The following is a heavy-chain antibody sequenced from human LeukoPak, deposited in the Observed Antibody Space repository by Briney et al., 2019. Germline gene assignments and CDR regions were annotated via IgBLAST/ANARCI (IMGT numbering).Heavy chain of an antibody. Sequence: SQTLSLTCTVSGGSISSRSYYWDWIRHPPGKGLEWSGNFYDSGSTYYNPSLKSRVTISGDTSKNQFSLKLSSVTAADTAVYYCARHTRPGCSGYENAFDIWGEGTMVTVSS. D-gene: IGHD5-12*01. CDR3: ARHTRPGCSGYENAFDI. J-gene: IGHJ3*02. CDR2: FYDSGST. V-gene: IGHV4-39*01. CDR1: GGSISSRSYY.